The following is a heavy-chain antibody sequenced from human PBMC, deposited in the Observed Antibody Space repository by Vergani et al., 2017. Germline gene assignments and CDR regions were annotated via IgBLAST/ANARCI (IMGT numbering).Heavy chain of an antibody. Sequence: EVQLLESGGDLVQPGGSLRLSCAASGFTFNHYAMNWVRQAPGKGLEWVSGISGSGGSTYYAGSVKGRFTISRDSSKNTLYLQMNSLSAGDTAVYYCATANPRNSXDDYLDYYHARDVWGKGTTVTVSS. V-gene: IGHV3-23*01. D-gene: IGHD5-12*01. CDR2: ISGSGGST. J-gene: IGHJ6*04. CDR3: ATANPRNSXDDYLDYYHARDV. CDR1: GFTFNHYA.